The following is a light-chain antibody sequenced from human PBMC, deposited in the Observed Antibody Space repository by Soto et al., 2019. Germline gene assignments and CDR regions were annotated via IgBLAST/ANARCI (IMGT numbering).Light chain of an antibody. V-gene: IGLV2-14*01. CDR3: SSYSSSSTLLL. CDR1: SNEIGTYNY. Sequence: QSSLTQPASVSGSPGQSIPIACTGTSNEIGTYNYVSWYQHHPGKVPKLMIYDVSNRPSGVSNRFSGSKSGNTASLTISGLQAEDEAYYYCSSYSSSSTLLLFGGGTQLTV. CDR2: DVS. J-gene: IGLJ2*01.